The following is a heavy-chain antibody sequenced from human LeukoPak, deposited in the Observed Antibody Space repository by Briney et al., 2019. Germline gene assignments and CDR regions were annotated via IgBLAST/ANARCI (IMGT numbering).Heavy chain of an antibody. CDR1: GGSISSGTPY. D-gene: IGHD3-10*02. CDR3: ARSLFSWFDP. V-gene: IGHV4-39*02. Sequence: PSETLSLTCTVSGGSISSGTPYWGWIRQSPGKGMDWIGSINYSGSTYYSPSFKGRVTISVDMSKHNFSLTVTSVTAADTAVYFCARSLFSWFDPWGQGTLVTVSS. CDR2: INYSGST. J-gene: IGHJ5*02.